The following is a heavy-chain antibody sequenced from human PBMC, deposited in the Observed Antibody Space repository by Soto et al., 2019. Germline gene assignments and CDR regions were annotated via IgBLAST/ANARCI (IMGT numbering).Heavy chain of an antibody. J-gene: IGHJ5*02. CDR3: AKEPGREGWFDP. Sequence: GASVKVSCKASGGTFSSYAISWVRQAPGQGLEWMGGIIPIFGTANYAQKFQGRVTITADNSKNTLYLQMNSLRAEDTAVYYCAKEPGREGWFDPWGQGTLVTVSS. CDR1: GGTFSSYA. V-gene: IGHV1-69*06. CDR2: IIPIFGTA.